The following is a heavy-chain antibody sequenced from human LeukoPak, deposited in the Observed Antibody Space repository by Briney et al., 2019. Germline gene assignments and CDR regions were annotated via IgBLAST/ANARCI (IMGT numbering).Heavy chain of an antibody. CDR1: GFTFSSYS. CDR2: ISSSSSYI. CDR3: ARAGDSSGYEYYFDY. D-gene: IGHD3-22*01. V-gene: IGHV3-21*01. J-gene: IGHJ4*02. Sequence: GGSLRLSCAASGFTFSSYSMNWVRQAPGKGLEWVSSISSSSSYIYYADSVKGRFTISRDNAKNSLYLQMNSLRAEDTAVYYCARAGDSSGYEYYFDYWGQGTLVTVSS.